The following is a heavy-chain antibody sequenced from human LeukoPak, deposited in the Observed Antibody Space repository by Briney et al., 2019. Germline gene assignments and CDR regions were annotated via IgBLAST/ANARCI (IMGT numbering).Heavy chain of an antibody. CDR2: IYYSGST. V-gene: IGHV4-30-4*01. J-gene: IGHJ4*02. Sequence: SETLSLTCTVSGGSISSGDYYWSWIRQPPGKGLEWIGYIYYSGSTYYNPSLKSRVTISVDTSKNQFSLKLSSVTAADTAVYYCARGLYGSGRIQWVDYWGQGTLVTVSS. CDR3: ARGLYGSGRIQWVDY. D-gene: IGHD3-10*01. CDR1: GGSISSGDYY.